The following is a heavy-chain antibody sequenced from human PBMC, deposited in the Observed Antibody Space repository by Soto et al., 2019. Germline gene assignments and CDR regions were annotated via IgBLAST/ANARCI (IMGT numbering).Heavy chain of an antibody. Sequence: QVQLVQSGAEVKKPGSSVKVSCKASGGTFSTDSLSWVRQAPGQGLEWVGGITPILGPAKYPQKFQGRVTISADRSTSTAYMQLSSLRSEDTAIYDCARDSCSGSSWYFDYWGQGTLVTVSS. J-gene: IGHJ4*03. V-gene: IGHV1-69*06. D-gene: IGHD2-15*01. CDR3: ARDSCSGSSWYFDY. CDR2: ITPILGPA. CDR1: GGTFSTDS.